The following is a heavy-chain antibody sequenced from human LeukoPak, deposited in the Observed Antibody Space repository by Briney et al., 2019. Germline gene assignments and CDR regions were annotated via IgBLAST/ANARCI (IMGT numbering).Heavy chain of an antibody. D-gene: IGHD3-22*01. CDR3: ARSAIVVVITTSLDGDAFDI. V-gene: IGHV1-2*02. Sequence: ASVKVSCKASGYTFTGYYMHWVRQAPGQGLEWMGWINPNSGGTNYAQKFQGRVTMTRDTSISTAYMELSRLRSDDTAVYYCARSAIVVVITTSLDGDAFDIWGQGTMVTVSS. J-gene: IGHJ3*02. CDR2: INPNSGGT. CDR1: GYTFTGYY.